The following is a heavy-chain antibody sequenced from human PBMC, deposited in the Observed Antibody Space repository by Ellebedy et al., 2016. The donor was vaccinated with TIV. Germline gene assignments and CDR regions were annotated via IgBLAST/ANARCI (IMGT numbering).Heavy chain of an antibody. D-gene: IGHD2/OR15-2a*01. V-gene: IGHV5-51*01. Sequence: GESLKISCKGSGYSFTSYWIGWVRQMPGKGLEWMGIIYPGDSDTRYSPSFQGQVTISADKSISTAYLQWGSLKASDTAMYYCARLVLRTTSTRGDVFDIWGQGTMVTVSS. CDR2: IYPGDSDT. CDR1: GYSFTSYW. CDR3: ARLVLRTTSTRGDVFDI. J-gene: IGHJ3*02.